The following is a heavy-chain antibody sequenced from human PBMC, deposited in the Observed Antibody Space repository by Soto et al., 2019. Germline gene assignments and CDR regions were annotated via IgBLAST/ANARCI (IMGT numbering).Heavy chain of an antibody. Sequence: RLSCSASGFTFSYHGMNWVRQPPGKGLEWVSTISSNGENTHYAYSVKGRFIISSDNSSNTVDLQMNSLRVEDTAIYYCVSWVSAHFECWGQGTLVDFSS. V-gene: IGHV3-23*01. D-gene: IGHD6-13*01. CDR2: ISSNGENT. CDR1: GFTFSYHG. J-gene: IGHJ4*02. CDR3: VSWVSAHFEC.